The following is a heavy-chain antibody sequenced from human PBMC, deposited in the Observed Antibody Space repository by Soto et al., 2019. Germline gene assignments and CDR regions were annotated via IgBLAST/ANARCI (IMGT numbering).Heavy chain of an antibody. D-gene: IGHD3-10*01. CDR2: ISYSRPT. CDR1: GGSITSGDYY. Sequence: QVQLQESGPGLVKPSQTLSLTCTVSGGSITSGDYYWTWIRQDPGKGLEWIGYISYSRPTYYNPSLKSRATISVDKFRNQFSLNLSSVTAADTAVYLCARSGGAAWLDPWCQGTLVTVSS. J-gene: IGHJ5*02. V-gene: IGHV4-31*03. CDR3: ARSGGAAWLDP.